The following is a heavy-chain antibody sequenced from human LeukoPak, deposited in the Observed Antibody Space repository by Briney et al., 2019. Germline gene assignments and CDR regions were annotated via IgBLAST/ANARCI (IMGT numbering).Heavy chain of an antibody. V-gene: IGHV3-21*01. CDR2: ISSSSSYI. D-gene: IGHD2-21*02. Sequence: GGSLRLSCAASGFTFITYSMNWVRQAPGKGLEWVSSISSSSSYIYYADSVRGRFTISRDNPKNTLYLQMNSLRAEDTAVYYCARDRLAYCGGDCYPNAFDIWGQGTMVTVSS. CDR1: GFTFITYS. J-gene: IGHJ3*02. CDR3: ARDRLAYCGGDCYPNAFDI.